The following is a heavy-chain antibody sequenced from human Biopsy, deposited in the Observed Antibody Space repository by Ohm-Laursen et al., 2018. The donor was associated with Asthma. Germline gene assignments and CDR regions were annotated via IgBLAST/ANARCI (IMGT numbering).Heavy chain of an antibody. V-gene: IGHV4-4*02. CDR3: ARGVDRVTGLLDHFDS. D-gene: IGHD2-21*02. CDR1: GGSIISSSW. CDR2: IYRSGPT. Sequence: SDTLSLTCTVSGGSIISSSWWSWVRQTPGKGLEWIGEIYRSGPTNYNPSLKSRVTISVDKSKNQFSLKLTSVTAADTAVYYCARGVDRVTGLLDHFDSWGQGTLVTVSS. J-gene: IGHJ4*02.